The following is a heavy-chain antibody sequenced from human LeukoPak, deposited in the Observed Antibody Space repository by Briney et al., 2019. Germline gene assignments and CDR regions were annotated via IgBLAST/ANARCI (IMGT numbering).Heavy chain of an antibody. CDR2: ISAYNGNT. D-gene: IGHD6-19*01. V-gene: IGHV1-18*01. Sequence: ASVKVSCKASGYTFTSYGISWVRQAPGQELEWMGWISAYNGNTNYAQKLQGRVTMTTDTSTSTAYMELRSLRSDDTAVYYCATGIAVFDAFDIWGQGTMVTVSS. J-gene: IGHJ3*02. CDR1: GYTFTSYG. CDR3: ATGIAVFDAFDI.